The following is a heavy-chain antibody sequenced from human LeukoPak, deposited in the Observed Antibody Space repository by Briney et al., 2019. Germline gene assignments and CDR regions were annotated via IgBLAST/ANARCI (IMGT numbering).Heavy chain of an antibody. J-gene: IGHJ4*02. CDR3: ARVNSLIAEYYFDY. D-gene: IGHD6-13*01. Sequence: PGGSLRLSCAASGFTFSSYWMSWVRQAPGKGLEWVANIKQDGSEKYYVDSVKGRFTISRDNAKNSLYLQMNSLRAEDTAVYYCARVNSLIAEYYFDYWGQGTLVTVSS. V-gene: IGHV3-7*01. CDR2: IKQDGSEK. CDR1: GFTFSSYW.